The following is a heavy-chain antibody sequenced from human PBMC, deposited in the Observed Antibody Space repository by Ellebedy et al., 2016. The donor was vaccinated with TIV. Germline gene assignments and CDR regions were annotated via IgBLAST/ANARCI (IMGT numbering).Heavy chain of an antibody. CDR1: GYSFSDYW. Sequence: GESLKISCKGSGYSFSDYWIGWVRQMPGRGLEWMGIIYPGDSDTRYSPSFQGQVTISADTSVNTAYLQWNNLKASDSAIYYCVTASGSPTYDAFDVWGQGTLVTVSS. V-gene: IGHV5-51*01. CDR3: VTASGSPTYDAFDV. D-gene: IGHD1-26*01. CDR2: IYPGDSDT. J-gene: IGHJ3*01.